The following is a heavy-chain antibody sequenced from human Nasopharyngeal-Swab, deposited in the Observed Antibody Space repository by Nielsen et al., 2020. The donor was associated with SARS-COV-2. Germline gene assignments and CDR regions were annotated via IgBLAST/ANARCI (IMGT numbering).Heavy chain of an antibody. J-gene: IGHJ4*02. Sequence: SETLSLTCTVSGGSISSYYWSWIRQPPGKGLEWIGYIYYSGSTNYNPSLKSRVTISVDTSKNQFSLKLSSVTAADTAVYYCARVFKESSFSSSSGPFDYWCQGTLVTVSS. D-gene: IGHD6-6*01. CDR3: ARVFKESSFSSSSGPFDY. V-gene: IGHV4-59*01. CDR2: IYYSGST. CDR1: GGSISSYY.